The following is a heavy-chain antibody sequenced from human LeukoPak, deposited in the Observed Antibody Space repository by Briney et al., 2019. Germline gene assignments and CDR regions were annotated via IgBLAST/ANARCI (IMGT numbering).Heavy chain of an antibody. CDR3: ARATYDSSGYLPFDY. CDR1: GDSVSSRNFY. D-gene: IGHD3-22*01. Sequence: PSETLSLSCTVSGDSVSSRNFYWGWIRQSPGKGLEWIGSTFYGGSTYYNASLKSRVTISVDRSKNQFSLKLSSVTAADTAVYYCARATYDSSGYLPFDYWGQGTLVTVSS. J-gene: IGHJ4*02. CDR2: TFYGGST. V-gene: IGHV4-39*07.